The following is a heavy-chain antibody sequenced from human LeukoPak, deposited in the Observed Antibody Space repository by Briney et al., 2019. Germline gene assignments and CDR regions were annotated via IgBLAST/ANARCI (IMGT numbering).Heavy chain of an antibody. Sequence: SVKVSCKASGGTFSSYAISWVRQAPGQGLEWMGRIIPILGIANYAQKFQGRVTITTDKSTSTAYMELSSLRSEDTAVYYCARDQGYYDSSGPFDYWGQGTLVTVSS. CDR3: ARDQGYYDSSGPFDY. CDR2: IIPILGIA. J-gene: IGHJ4*02. D-gene: IGHD3-22*01. V-gene: IGHV1-69*04. CDR1: GGTFSSYA.